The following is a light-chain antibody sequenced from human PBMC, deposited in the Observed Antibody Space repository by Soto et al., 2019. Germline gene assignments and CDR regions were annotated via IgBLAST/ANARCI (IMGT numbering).Light chain of an antibody. J-gene: IGLJ3*02. CDR3: AAWDDSLSGV. CDR1: SSNIGSHA. V-gene: IGLV1-44*01. CDR2: TNN. Sequence: SALTQPPSVSGTPGQSVTISCSGSSSNIGSHAVNWYQQLPGAAPKFLISTNNLRPSGVPDRFSVSKSGTSAALAISGLQSEDEADYYCAAWDDSLSGVFGGGTKVTVL.